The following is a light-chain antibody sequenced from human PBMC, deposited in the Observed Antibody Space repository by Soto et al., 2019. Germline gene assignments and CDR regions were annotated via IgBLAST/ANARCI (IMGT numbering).Light chain of an antibody. Sequence: EIVMTQSPATLSVSPGERATLSCRASQSVNSNLAWYQQKPGQAPRLLIYGASTRATGIPARFSGSGSGTEFTLTISSLKSEDFAVYYCHQYNDFWTFGQGTKVDIK. V-gene: IGKV3-15*01. CDR2: GAS. CDR3: HQYNDFWT. CDR1: QSVNSN. J-gene: IGKJ1*01.